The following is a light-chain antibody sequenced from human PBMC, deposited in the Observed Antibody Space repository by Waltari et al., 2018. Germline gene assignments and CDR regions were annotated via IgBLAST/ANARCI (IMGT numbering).Light chain of an antibody. CDR2: EVS. CDR3: SSFTSSSVYV. CDR1: SSDVGGFNY. J-gene: IGLJ1*01. V-gene: IGLV2-14*01. Sequence: QSALTQPASVSGSPGQSITISCTGTSSDVGGFNYVSWYQQYPGKAPKLMMFEVSNRPSGVFNRFSGSKSGNTASLTISGLQAEDEADYYCSSFTSSSVYVFGTGTKVTVL.